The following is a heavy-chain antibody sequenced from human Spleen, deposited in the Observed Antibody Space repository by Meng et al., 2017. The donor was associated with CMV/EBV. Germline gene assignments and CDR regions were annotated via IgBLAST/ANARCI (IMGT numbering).Heavy chain of an antibody. D-gene: IGHD2-2*02. V-gene: IGHV1-2*02. CDR3: ARGLPPAAIWFYYYYGMDV. Sequence: ASVKVSCKASGYTFTGYYMHWVRQAPEQGLEWMGWINPNSGATNYAKKFQGRVTMTRDTSISTAYMELSRLRSDDTAMYYCARGLPPAAIWFYYYYGMDVWGQGTTVTVSS. J-gene: IGHJ6*02. CDR2: INPNSGAT. CDR1: GYTFTGYY.